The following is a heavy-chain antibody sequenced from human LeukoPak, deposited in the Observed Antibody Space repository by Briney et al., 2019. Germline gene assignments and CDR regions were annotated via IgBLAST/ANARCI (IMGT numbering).Heavy chain of an antibody. CDR2: INSDGSNT. CDR1: GFTFSDSW. CDR3: ARGFSGIAFDF. Sequence: PGGSLRLSCVASGFTFSDSWMSWVRHVSGKGLVWVSRINSDGSNTNYADSVKGRFTISRDNAKNTLSLQMNSLRAEDTAIYYCARGFSGIAFDFWGQGTMVTVSS. V-gene: IGHV3-74*01. J-gene: IGHJ3*01. D-gene: IGHD6-25*01.